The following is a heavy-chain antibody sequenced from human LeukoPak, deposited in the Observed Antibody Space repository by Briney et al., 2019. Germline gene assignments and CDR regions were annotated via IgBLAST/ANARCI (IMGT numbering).Heavy chain of an antibody. V-gene: IGHV1-69*05. CDR2: IIPIFGTA. CDR1: GGTFSSYA. Sequence: SVKVSCKASGGTFSSYAISGVRQAPGQGLEWMGRIIPIFGTANYAQKFQGRVTITTDESTSTAYMELSSLRSEDTAVYYCARSLIPYYYGSGSYCFDPWGQGTLVTVSS. D-gene: IGHD3-10*01. J-gene: IGHJ5*02. CDR3: ARSLIPYYYGSGSYCFDP.